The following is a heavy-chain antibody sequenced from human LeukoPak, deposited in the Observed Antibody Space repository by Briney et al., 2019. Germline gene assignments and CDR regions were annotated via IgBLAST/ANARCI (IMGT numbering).Heavy chain of an antibody. CDR2: INHSGST. D-gene: IGHD6-13*01. Sequence: SETLSLTCAVYGGSFSGYYWSWIRQPPGKGLEWIGEINHSGSTNYNPSLKSRVTISVDTSKNQFSLKLSSVTAADTAVYYCAREAAAAGTISSLDYWGQGTLVTVSS. CDR3: AREAAAAGTISSLDY. V-gene: IGHV4-34*01. J-gene: IGHJ4*02. CDR1: GGSFSGYY.